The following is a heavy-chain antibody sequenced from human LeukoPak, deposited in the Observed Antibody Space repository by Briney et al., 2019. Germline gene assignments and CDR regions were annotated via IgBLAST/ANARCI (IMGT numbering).Heavy chain of an antibody. D-gene: IGHD6-19*01. CDR3: VRAPWLVGDYFDY. V-gene: IGHV3-30*04. CDR2: ISYDGSNK. J-gene: IGHJ4*02. Sequence: GGSLRLSCAASGFTFSSYAMHWVRQAPGKGLEWVAVISYDGSNKYYADSVKGRFTISRDNSKNTLYLQMNSLRAEDTAVYYCVRAPWLVGDYFDYWGQGTLVTVSS. CDR1: GFTFSSYA.